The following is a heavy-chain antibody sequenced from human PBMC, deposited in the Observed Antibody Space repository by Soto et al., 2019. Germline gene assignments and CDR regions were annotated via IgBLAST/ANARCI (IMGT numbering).Heavy chain of an antibody. CDR1: SVSISSNHW. Sequence: PSETLSLTCAVSSVSISSNHWWSWVRQSPGKGLEWIGYIYYSGSTYYNPSLKSRVTISVDTSKNQFSLKLSSVTAADTAVYYCARDLELTSHYYYGMDVWGQGTTVTVSS. J-gene: IGHJ6*02. V-gene: IGHV4-4*02. CDR3: ARDLELTSHYYYGMDV. CDR2: IYYSGST.